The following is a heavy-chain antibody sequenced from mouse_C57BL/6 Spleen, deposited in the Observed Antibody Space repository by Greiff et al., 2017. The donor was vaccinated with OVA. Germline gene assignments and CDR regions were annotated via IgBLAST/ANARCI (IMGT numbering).Heavy chain of an antibody. D-gene: IGHD1-1*01. V-gene: IGHV1-18*01. J-gene: IGHJ1*03. CDR2: INPNNGGT. CDR3: ARTDYGSSYFDV. CDR1: GYTFTDYN. Sequence: EVQLQHSGPELVKPGASVKIPCKASGYTFTDYNMDWVKQSHGKSLEWIGDINPNNGGTIYNQKFKGKATLTVDKSYSTAYMELRSLTSEDTAVYYCARTDYGSSYFDVWGTGTTVTVSS.